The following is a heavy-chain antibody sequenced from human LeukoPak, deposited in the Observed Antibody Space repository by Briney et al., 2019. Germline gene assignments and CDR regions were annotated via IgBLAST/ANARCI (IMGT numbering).Heavy chain of an antibody. Sequence: SETLSLTCTVSGGSISSYYWSWIRQPPRKGLEWIGYIYTSGSTNYNPSLKSRVTISVDTSKNQFSLKLSSVTAADTAVYYCARLRGNWFDPWGQGTLVTVSS. D-gene: IGHD3-16*01. J-gene: IGHJ5*02. CDR2: IYTSGST. CDR1: GGSISSYY. V-gene: IGHV4-4*09. CDR3: ARLRGNWFDP.